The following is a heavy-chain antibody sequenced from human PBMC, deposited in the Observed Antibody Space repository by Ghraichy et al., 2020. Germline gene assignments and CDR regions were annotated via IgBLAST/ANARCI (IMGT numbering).Heavy chain of an antibody. J-gene: IGHJ2*01. CDR1: GGSFSGYY. Sequence: SETLSLTCAVYGGSFSGYYWSWIRQPPGKGLEWIGEINHSGSTNYNPSLKSRVTISVDTSKNQFSLKLSSVTAADTAVYYCARDDRNWYFDLWGRGTLVTVSS. CDR2: INHSGST. V-gene: IGHV4-34*01. CDR3: ARDDRNWYFDL.